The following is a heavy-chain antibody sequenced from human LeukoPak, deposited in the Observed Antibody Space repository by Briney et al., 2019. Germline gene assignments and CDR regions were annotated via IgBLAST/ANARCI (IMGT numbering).Heavy chain of an antibody. CDR3: AKDRGPYSGYDSFFDF. D-gene: IGHD5-12*01. CDR1: GYTFSDYG. J-gene: IGHJ4*02. Sequence: PGGSLRLSCTASGYTFSDYGMHWVRQAPGKGLEWLSVISYSGVVKFYADSVKGRFTISRDNSKNTLYLQMNSLRAEDTAVYYCAKDRGPYSGYDSFFDFWGQGTLVTVSS. V-gene: IGHV3-30*18. CDR2: ISYSGVVK.